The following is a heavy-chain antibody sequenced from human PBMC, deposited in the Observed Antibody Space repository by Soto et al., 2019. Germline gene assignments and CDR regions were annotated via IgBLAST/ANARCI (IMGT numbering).Heavy chain of an antibody. D-gene: IGHD6-13*01. CDR3: ARGPPLIAAAGTDWFDP. CDR1: GGSFSGYY. CDR2: INHSGST. V-gene: IGHV4-34*01. J-gene: IGHJ5*02. Sequence: PSETLSLTCAVYGGSFSGYYWSWIRQPPGKGLEWIGEINHSGSTNYNPSLKSRVTISVDTSKNQFSLKLSSVTAADTAVYYCARGPPLIAAAGTDWFDPWGQGTLVTVSS.